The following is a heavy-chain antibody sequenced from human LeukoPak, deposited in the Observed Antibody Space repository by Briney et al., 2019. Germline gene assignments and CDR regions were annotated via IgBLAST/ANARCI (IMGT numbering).Heavy chain of an antibody. D-gene: IGHD3-10*01. Sequence: ASVKVSCKASGYTFTSYGISWVRQAPGQGLEWMGWISAYNGNTNYAQKLQGRVTMTTDTSTSTAYMELRSLRSEDTAVYYCASARITMVRGVITRTYMDVWGKGTTVTISS. J-gene: IGHJ6*03. CDR1: GYTFTSYG. V-gene: IGHV1-18*01. CDR3: ASARITMVRGVITRTYMDV. CDR2: ISAYNGNT.